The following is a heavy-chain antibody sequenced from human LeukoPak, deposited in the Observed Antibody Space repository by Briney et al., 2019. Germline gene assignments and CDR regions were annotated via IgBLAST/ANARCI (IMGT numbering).Heavy chain of an antibody. CDR3: ARGSARSLAVAVYQLEY. D-gene: IGHD6-19*01. J-gene: IGHJ4*02. Sequence: GGSLRLSCAASGFTFSSYSMNWVRQAPGKGLEWVSSISSSSSYIYYADSVKGRFTISRDNAKNSLYLQMNSLRAEDTAVYYCARGSARSLAVAVYQLEYWGQGTLVTVSS. V-gene: IGHV3-21*01. CDR1: GFTFSSYS. CDR2: ISSSSSYI.